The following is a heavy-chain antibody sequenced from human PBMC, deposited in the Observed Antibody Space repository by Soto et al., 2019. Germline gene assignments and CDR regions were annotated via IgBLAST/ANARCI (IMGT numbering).Heavy chain of an antibody. Sequence: SETLSLTCTVSGGSISSYYWSLIRQPPGKVLEWIGYIYYSGSTNYNPSLKSRVTISVDTSKNQFSLKLSSVTAADTAVYYCARGVDKRRDFWSGYYFHYWGQGTLVTV. D-gene: IGHD3-3*01. J-gene: IGHJ4*02. CDR1: GGSISSYY. CDR2: IYYSGST. CDR3: ARGVDKRRDFWSGYYFHY. V-gene: IGHV4-59*01.